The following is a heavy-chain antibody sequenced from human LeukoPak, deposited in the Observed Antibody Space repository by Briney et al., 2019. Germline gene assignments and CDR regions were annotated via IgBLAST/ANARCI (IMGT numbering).Heavy chain of an antibody. CDR2: INHSGST. CDR1: GGSFSGYY. Sequence: SETLSLTCAVYGGSFSGYYWSWIRQPPGKGLEWIGEINHSGSTNYNPSLKSRVTISVDTSKNQFSLKLSSVTAADTAVYYCAREARSSWTFIDYWGQGTLVTVSS. J-gene: IGHJ4*02. V-gene: IGHV4-34*01. CDR3: AREARSSWTFIDY. D-gene: IGHD6-13*01.